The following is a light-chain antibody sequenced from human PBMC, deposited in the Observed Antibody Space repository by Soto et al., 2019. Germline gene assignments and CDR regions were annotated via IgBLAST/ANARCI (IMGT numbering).Light chain of an antibody. CDR1: QSVSSSP. CDR2: DPS. J-gene: IGKJ1*01. CDR3: EQYDNSQWT. Sequence: EIVLTQSPGTLSLSPGERATLACSASQSVSSSPLAWFQQKPGQAPRLLIYDPSSRATGIPDRFSGSGSGTEFTLTISRLEPEDFAVYYCEQYDNSQWTFGQGTKVEIK. V-gene: IGKV3-20*01.